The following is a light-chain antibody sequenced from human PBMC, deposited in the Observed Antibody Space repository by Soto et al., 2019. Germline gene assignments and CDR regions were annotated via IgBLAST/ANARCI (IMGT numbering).Light chain of an antibody. J-gene: IGKJ5*01. CDR3: QQYNNWPIT. V-gene: IGKV3-15*01. CDR1: QSVNIN. CDR2: GAS. Sequence: EVVLTQSPATLSVSPGEGATLSCRASQSVNINLAWYQQKPGQAPRLLIYGASTRATGVPARFSGSGSGTEFTVTISTLQSEDFAVYYCQQYNNWPITFGQGTRLEIK.